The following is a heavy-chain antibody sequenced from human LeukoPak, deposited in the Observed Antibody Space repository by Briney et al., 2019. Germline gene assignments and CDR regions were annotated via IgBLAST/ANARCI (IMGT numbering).Heavy chain of an antibody. CDR2: IYYSGST. D-gene: IGHD3-3*01. CDR3: ARVGTYYDFWSGIREYYFDY. Sequence: SETLSLTCTVSGGSLSSYYWSWVRQPPGKGLEWIGYIYYSGSTNYNPPLTSRGTISVDTSKNQFSLKLSSVTAADTAVYYCARVGTYYDFWSGIREYYFDYWGQGTLVTVSS. J-gene: IGHJ4*02. V-gene: IGHV4-59*01. CDR1: GGSLSSYY.